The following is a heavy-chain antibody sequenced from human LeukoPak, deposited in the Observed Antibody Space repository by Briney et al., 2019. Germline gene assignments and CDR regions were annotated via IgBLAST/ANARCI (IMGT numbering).Heavy chain of an antibody. D-gene: IGHD1-7*01. J-gene: IGHJ4*02. CDR2: INWNGGST. CDR1: GFTFDDYG. Sequence: PGGSLRLSCAASGFTFDDYGMSWVRQAPGKGLEWVSGINWNGGSTGYAVSVKGRFTISRDNAKNSLYLQMNSLRAEDTALYYCARARSPYNWNSLDYWGQGTLVTVSS. V-gene: IGHV3-20*04. CDR3: ARARSPYNWNSLDY.